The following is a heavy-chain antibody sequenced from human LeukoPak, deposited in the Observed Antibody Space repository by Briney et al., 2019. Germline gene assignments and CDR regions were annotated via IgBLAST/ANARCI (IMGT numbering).Heavy chain of an antibody. Sequence: PGGSLTLSCAASGFSLSTYAMSWVRQAPGKGLEWVSAISGSGGSTYYADSVRGRFTLSRDYYKNTLYLQMNSLRAEDTAVYYCAEESGDRSAPEPPPNNWFDPWGQGTLVTVSS. CDR1: GFSLSTYA. D-gene: IGHD5-12*01. V-gene: IGHV3-23*01. CDR2: ISGSGGST. CDR3: AEESGDRSAPEPPPNNWFDP. J-gene: IGHJ5*02.